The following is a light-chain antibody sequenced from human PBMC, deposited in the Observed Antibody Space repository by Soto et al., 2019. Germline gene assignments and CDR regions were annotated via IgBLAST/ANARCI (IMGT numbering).Light chain of an antibody. V-gene: IGKV3-15*01. CDR2: GAS. Sequence: NQNRAKVSVAGGECSSLWSRDIQSISSSNLAWYQQKLGQAPRLLIYGASTRATGVPARFIGSASGTEYTLSICSLPSEDFALYYCQQDNVWPPWAFARGTKVDIK. CDR1: QSISSSN. J-gene: IGKJ1*01. CDR3: QQDNVWPPWA.